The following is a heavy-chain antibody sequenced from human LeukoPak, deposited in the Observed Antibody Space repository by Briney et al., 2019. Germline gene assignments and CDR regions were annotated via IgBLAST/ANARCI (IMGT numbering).Heavy chain of an antibody. CDR2: INPNRGGT. J-gene: IGHJ5*02. Sequence: GASVTVSCKASGYTFTDYYMHWVRQAPGQGLEWMGRINPNRGGTKYAQKFQGRVTMTRDTSISTAYMELNRLTSDDTAVYYCAKCGDFIAASYNWFDPWGPGTLVTVSS. D-gene: IGHD6-13*01. V-gene: IGHV1-2*06. CDR3: AKCGDFIAASYNWFDP. CDR1: GYTFTDYY.